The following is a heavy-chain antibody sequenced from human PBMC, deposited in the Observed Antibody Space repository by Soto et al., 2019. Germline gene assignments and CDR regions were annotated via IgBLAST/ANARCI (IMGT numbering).Heavy chain of an antibody. CDR3: ARDGIAAAGTDDY. J-gene: IGHJ4*02. V-gene: IGHV3-66*01. D-gene: IGHD6-13*01. CDR1: GFTVSSNY. Sequence: PGGSLRLSCAASGFTVSSNYMSWVRQAPGKGLEWVSVIYSGGSTYYADSVKGRFTISRDNSKNTLYLQMNSLRAEDTAVYYCARDGIAAAGTDDYWGQGTLVTVSS. CDR2: IYSGGST.